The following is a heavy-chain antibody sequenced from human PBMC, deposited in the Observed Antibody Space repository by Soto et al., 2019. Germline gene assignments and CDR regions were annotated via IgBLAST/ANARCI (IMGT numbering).Heavy chain of an antibody. J-gene: IGHJ4*02. CDR3: ARDNYERSGYFDY. V-gene: IGHV1-18*01. CDR2: ISGYNDNT. Sequence: ASVKVSCKASGYSYGYTFTNYGIRWVRQAPGQGHGWMGWISGYNDNTNYAQKFQGRVTMTTDTSRSTAYMELRILRSDATALYYCARDNYERSGYFDYWGQGTLVTVSS. CDR1: GYSYGYTFTNYG. D-gene: IGHD3-22*01.